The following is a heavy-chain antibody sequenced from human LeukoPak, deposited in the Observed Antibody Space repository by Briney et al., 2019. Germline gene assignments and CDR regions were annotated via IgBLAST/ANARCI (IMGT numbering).Heavy chain of an antibody. Sequence: GGSLRLSCAASGFTFSSYWMSWVRQAPGKGLEWVANIKQDGSEKYYVDSVKGRFTISRDNAKNSLYLQMSSLRAEDTAVYYCARDTAYYYDSSGYYRFNYWGQGTLVTVSS. J-gene: IGHJ4*02. V-gene: IGHV3-7*01. CDR1: GFTFSSYW. CDR3: ARDTAYYYDSSGYYRFNY. D-gene: IGHD3-22*01. CDR2: IKQDGSEK.